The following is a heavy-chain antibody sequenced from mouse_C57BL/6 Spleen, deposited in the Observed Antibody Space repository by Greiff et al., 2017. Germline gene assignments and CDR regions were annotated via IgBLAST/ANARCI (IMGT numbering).Heavy chain of an antibody. J-gene: IGHJ2*01. CDR3: ARGGLRRPTGTGY. V-gene: IGHV1-55*01. D-gene: IGHD4-1*02. Sequence: QVQLQQSGAELVKPGASVKMSCKASGYTFTSYWITWVKQRPGQGLEWIGDIYPGSGSTNYNEKFKSKATLTVDTSSSTAYMQLSSLTSEDSAVYYCARGGLRRPTGTGYWGQGTTLTVSS. CDR1: GYTFTSYW. CDR2: IYPGSGST.